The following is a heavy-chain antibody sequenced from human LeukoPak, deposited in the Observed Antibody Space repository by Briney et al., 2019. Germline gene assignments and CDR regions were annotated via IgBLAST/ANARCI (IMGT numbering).Heavy chain of an antibody. CDR2: IYPGDSDT. CDR1: GYSFTSYW. CDR3: ARLSFLGSYADAFDI. V-gene: IGHV5-51*01. J-gene: IGHJ3*02. D-gene: IGHD1-26*01. Sequence: GASLQISWKGSGYSFTSYWISWVRPMPGKGLEWMGIIYPGDSDTRYSPSFQGQVTISADKSISTAYLQWSSLKASDTAMYYCARLSFLGSYADAFDIWGQGTMVTVSS.